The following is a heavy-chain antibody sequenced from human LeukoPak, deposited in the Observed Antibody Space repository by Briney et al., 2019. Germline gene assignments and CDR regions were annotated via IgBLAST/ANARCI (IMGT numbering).Heavy chain of an antibody. V-gene: IGHV3-73*01. D-gene: IGHD3-22*01. CDR2: IRSKVKNYAT. CDR1: GFTFNNSA. CDR3: TSSYYSDTSDYSFDH. J-gene: IGHJ4*02. Sequence: GGSLRLSCAASGFTFNNSAMHWVRQASGKGLEWVGRIRSKVKNYATAYAASVNGRFTISRDDSKNTAYLQMNSLETEDTAVYYCTSSYYSDTSDYSFDHWGQGTLVTVSS.